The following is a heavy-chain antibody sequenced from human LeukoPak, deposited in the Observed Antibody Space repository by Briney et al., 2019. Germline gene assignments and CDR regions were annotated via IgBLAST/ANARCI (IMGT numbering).Heavy chain of an antibody. CDR1: GGSISSSSYY. CDR3: ARVKWLLLDYGMDV. J-gene: IGHJ6*02. D-gene: IGHD3-22*01. CDR2: IYYSGST. V-gene: IGHV4-39*07. Sequence: SETLSLTCTVSGGSISSSSYYWGWNRQPPGKGLEWIGSIYYSGSTYYNPSLKSRVTISVDTSKNQFSLKLSSVTAADTAVYYCARVKWLLLDYGMDVWGQGTTVTVSS.